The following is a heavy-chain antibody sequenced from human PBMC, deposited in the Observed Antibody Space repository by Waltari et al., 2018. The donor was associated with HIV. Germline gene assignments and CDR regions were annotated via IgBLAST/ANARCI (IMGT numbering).Heavy chain of an antibody. CDR3: ASFPSREDAFDI. V-gene: IGHV3-21*01. J-gene: IGHJ3*02. CDR2: ISSSSSYI. CDR1: GFTFSSYS. Sequence: EVQLAESGGGLVKPGGSLRLSCAASGFTFSSYSMNWVRQAPGKVLEWVSSISSSSSYIYYADSVKGRFTISRDNAKNSLYLQMNSLRAEDTAVYYCASFPSREDAFDIWGQGTMVTVSS.